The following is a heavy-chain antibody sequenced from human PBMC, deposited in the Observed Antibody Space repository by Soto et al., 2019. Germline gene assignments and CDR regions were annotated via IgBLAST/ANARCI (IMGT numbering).Heavy chain of an antibody. CDR2: IHHSGST. V-gene: IGHV4-30-2*01. Sequence: PSETLSLTCAVSGGSISSGGYSWSWIRQPPGKGLEWIGYIHHSGSTYYNPSLKSRVTISVDRSKNQFSLKLSSVTAADTAVYYCARVLTVYDFWSGYSTKNSYYFDYWGQGTLVTVSS. CDR1: GGSISSGGYS. CDR3: ARVLTVYDFWSGYSTKNSYYFDY. J-gene: IGHJ4*02. D-gene: IGHD3-3*01.